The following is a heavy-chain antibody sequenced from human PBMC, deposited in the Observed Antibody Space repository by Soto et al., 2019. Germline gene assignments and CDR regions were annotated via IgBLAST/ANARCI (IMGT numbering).Heavy chain of an antibody. CDR1: GYSFSNSW. J-gene: IGHJ6*02. CDR2: IYPGDSDT. CDR3: ARYCGGGTCYYAMDV. V-gene: IGHV5-51*01. Sequence: RGESLKISCRGSGYSFSNSWIAWVRQMPGKGLEWMGIIYPGDSDTTYSPSFQGQVTISADKSTSTACLQWSSLKASDTAMYYCARYCGGGTCYYAMDVWGQGTTVTVSS. D-gene: IGHD2-15*01.